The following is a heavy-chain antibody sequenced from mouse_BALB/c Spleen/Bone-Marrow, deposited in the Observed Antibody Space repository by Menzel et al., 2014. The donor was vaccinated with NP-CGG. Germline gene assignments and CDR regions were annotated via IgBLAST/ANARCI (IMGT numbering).Heavy chain of an antibody. J-gene: IGHJ3*01. CDR1: EFSLTSYG. Sequence: VQGVESGPGLVAPSQSLSITCTVSEFSLTSYGVHWVRPPPGKGLEWLGVIWAGGSTNYNSALMSRLSISKDNSKSQVFLKMNSLQTDDTAMYYCARGGSSRAWFAYWGQGTLVTVSA. CDR2: IWAGGST. V-gene: IGHV2-9*02. D-gene: IGHD1-1*01. CDR3: ARGGSSRAWFAY.